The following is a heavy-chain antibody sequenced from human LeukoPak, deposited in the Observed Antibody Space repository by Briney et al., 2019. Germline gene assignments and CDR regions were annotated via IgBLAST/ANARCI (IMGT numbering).Heavy chain of an antibody. Sequence: GGSPRLSCAASGFTFSSYWMNWVRQAPGKGLEWVANIKQDGSEKKYVDSVKGRFTISRDNAKNSLYLQMNSLRAEDTAVYYCMTASRSSSWPPPTWGQGTLVTVSS. V-gene: IGHV3-7*01. J-gene: IGHJ5*02. D-gene: IGHD6-13*01. CDR2: IKQDGSEK. CDR3: MTASRSSSWPPPT. CDR1: GFTFSSYW.